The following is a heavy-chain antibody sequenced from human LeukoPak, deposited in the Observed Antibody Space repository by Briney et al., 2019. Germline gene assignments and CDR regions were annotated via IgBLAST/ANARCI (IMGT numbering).Heavy chain of an antibody. Sequence: SETLSLTCAVYGGSFSGYYWSWIRQPPGKVLEWIGEINHSGSTNYNPSLKSRVTISVDTSKNQFSLKLSSVTAADTAVYYCARDQGSGSSLHNWFDPWGQGTLVTVSS. J-gene: IGHJ5*02. CDR3: ARDQGSGSSLHNWFDP. CDR1: GGSFSGYY. V-gene: IGHV4-34*01. D-gene: IGHD3-10*01. CDR2: INHSGST.